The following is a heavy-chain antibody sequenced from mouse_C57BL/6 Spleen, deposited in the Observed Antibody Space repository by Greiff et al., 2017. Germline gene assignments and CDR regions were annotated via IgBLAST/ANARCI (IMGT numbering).Heavy chain of an antibody. D-gene: IGHD1-1*01. Sequence: VQLQESGAELARPGASVKMSCKASGYTFTSYTMHWVKQRPGQGLEWIGYINPSSGYTKYNQKFKDKATLTADKSSSTAYMQLSSLTSEDSAVYYCARGEGDYYGSSYAWFAYWGQGTLVTVSA. V-gene: IGHV1-4*01. CDR2: INPSSGYT. CDR3: ARGEGDYYGSSYAWFAY. J-gene: IGHJ3*01. CDR1: GYTFTSYT.